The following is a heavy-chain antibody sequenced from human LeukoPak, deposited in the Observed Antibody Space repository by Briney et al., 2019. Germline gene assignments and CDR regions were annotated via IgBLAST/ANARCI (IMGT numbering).Heavy chain of an antibody. V-gene: IGHV1-8*01. Sequence: ASVKVSCKASGYTFTSYDINWVRQATGQGLEWMGWMNPNSGNTGYAQKFQSRVTMTRNTSISTAYMELSSLRSEDTAVYYCARAGTTRVSYHYYYYGMDVWGQGTTVTVSS. CDR1: GYTFTSYD. CDR3: ARAGTTRVSYHYYYYGMDV. D-gene: IGHD1-1*01. CDR2: MNPNSGNT. J-gene: IGHJ6*02.